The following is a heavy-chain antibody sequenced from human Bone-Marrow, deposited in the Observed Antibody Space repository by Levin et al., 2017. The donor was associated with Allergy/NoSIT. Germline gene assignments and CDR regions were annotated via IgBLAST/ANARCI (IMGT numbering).Heavy chain of an antibody. J-gene: IGHJ3*02. CDR1: GGSIYSGTYY. CDR3: ARAGGGAFDI. Sequence: SETLSLTCSVSGGSIYSGTYYWSWIRQPAGKGLEWIGRIFTTGTTNYNPSLKSRVTIPLDMSMSQFSLKLNSVTVADTAVYYCARAGGGAFDIWGQGTMVTVSS. V-gene: IGHV4-61*02. CDR2: IFTTGTT.